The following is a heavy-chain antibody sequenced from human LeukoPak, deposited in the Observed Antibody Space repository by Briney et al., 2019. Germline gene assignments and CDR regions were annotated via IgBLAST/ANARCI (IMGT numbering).Heavy chain of an antibody. V-gene: IGHV1-8*02. CDR1: GYTFTSYG. CDR2: MNPNSGNT. CDR3: ARGATLYCSSTSCYVGNWFDP. D-gene: IGHD2-2*01. Sequence: GASVKVSCKASGYTFTSYGISWVRQATGQGLEWMGWMNPNSGNTGYAQKFQGRVTMTRNTSISTAYMELSSLRSEDTAVYYCARGATLYCSSTSCYVGNWFDPWGQGTLVTVSS. J-gene: IGHJ5*02.